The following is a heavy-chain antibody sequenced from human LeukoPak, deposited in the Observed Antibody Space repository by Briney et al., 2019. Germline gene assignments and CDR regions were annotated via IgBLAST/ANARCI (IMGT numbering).Heavy chain of an antibody. Sequence: ASVKVSCKASGYTFTSYAMHWVRQAPGQRLEWMGWINAGNGNTKYSQKFQGRVTITRDTSADTAYMELSSLRSEDTAVYYCARLKYCTNGVCYAGFDYWGQGTLVTVSS. D-gene: IGHD2-8*01. CDR1: GYTFTSYA. CDR2: INAGNGNT. CDR3: ARLKYCTNGVCYAGFDY. J-gene: IGHJ4*02. V-gene: IGHV1-3*01.